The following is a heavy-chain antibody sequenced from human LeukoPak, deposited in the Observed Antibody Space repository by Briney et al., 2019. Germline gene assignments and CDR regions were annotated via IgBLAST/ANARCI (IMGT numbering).Heavy chain of an antibody. V-gene: IGHV4-4*07. D-gene: IGHD5-18*01. CDR3: ARAGYIYGFYYYYMDV. J-gene: IGHJ6*03. Sequence: SETLSLTCTVSGGSISSYYWSWIRHPAGKGLEWIGRIYTGGSTNYNPSLKSRVTMSVDTSNNQFSLKLSSVTAADTAVYYCARAGYIYGFYYYYMDVWGKGTTVTISS. CDR1: GGSISSYY. CDR2: IYTGGST.